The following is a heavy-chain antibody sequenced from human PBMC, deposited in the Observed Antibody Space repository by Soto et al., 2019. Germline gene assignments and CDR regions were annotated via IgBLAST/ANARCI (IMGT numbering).Heavy chain of an antibody. V-gene: IGHV3-21*01. Sequence: PWGFLRLYCAASGFTFSSYSMNWALQAPGKGLEWVSSISSSSSYIYYADSVKGRFTISRDNAKNSLYLQMNSLRAEDTAVYYCARVYRGTVVTPDWFDPCGQRSLVTVSS. D-gene: IGHD2-21*02. CDR2: ISSSSSYI. CDR3: ARVYRGTVVTPDWFDP. J-gene: IGHJ5*02. CDR1: GFTFSSYS.